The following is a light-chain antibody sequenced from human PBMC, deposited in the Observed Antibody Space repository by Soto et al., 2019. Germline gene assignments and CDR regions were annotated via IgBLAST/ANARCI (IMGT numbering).Light chain of an antibody. Sequence: DIVITQSPVTLSLSPGERATLSCRASQSVSSYLAWYQQKPGQAPRLLIYGASTRATDIPARFSGSGSGTDFTLTISSLKPEDFATYYCRQSYSTPWTFGQGTKVDIK. CDR2: GAS. CDR1: QSVSSY. CDR3: RQSYSTPWT. J-gene: IGKJ1*01. V-gene: IGKV3-15*01.